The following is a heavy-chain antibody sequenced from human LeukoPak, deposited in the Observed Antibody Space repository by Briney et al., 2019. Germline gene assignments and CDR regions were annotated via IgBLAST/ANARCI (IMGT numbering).Heavy chain of an antibody. CDR3: ARGPHWDPHFDY. V-gene: IGHV1-2*02. CDR1: GFTFTAYY. Sequence: ASVKVSCKASGFTFTAYYMHWVRQAPGQGLEWMGWINPNSGGANYAQKFQGRVTMTRDTSISTAYMELSRLRSDDTAVYYCARGPHWDPHFDYWGQGTLVTVSS. D-gene: IGHD7-27*01. CDR2: INPNSGGA. J-gene: IGHJ4*02.